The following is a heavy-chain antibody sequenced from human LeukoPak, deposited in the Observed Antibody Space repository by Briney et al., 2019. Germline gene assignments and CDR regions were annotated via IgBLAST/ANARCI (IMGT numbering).Heavy chain of an antibody. Sequence: GASVKVYCKASGYTFTGYYMHWVRQAPGQGLEWMGWINPNSGGTNYQGRVTMTRDTSITTAYMELSSLRSDDTAVYYCARGRRWELRPLGWTGYNYYGLDVWGQGTTVTVSS. CDR2: INPNSGGT. CDR1: GYTFTGYY. D-gene: IGHD1-26*01. CDR3: ARGRRWELRPLGWTGYNYYGLDV. J-gene: IGHJ6*02. V-gene: IGHV1-2*02.